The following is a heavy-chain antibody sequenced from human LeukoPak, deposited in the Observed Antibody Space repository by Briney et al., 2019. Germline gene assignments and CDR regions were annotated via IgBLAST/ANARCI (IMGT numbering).Heavy chain of an antibody. CDR3: VRDRAVAGTEDFYFDF. V-gene: IGHV3-74*01. J-gene: IGHJ4*02. Sequence: GGSLRLSCAASGFTFSRYWMHWVRQAPGKGLVWVSRISGDARTTTYADSVRGRFTIFRDNAKNTLYLQMNSLRAEDTALYYCVRDRAVAGTEDFYFDFWGQGTLVTVSS. CDR2: ISGDARTT. CDR1: GFTFSRYW. D-gene: IGHD6-19*01.